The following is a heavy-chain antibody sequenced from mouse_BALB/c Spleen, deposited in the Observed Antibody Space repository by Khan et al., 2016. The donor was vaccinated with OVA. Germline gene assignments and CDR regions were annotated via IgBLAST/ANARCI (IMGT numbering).Heavy chain of an antibody. CDR3: VSPNWFAY. J-gene: IGHJ3*01. CDR2: IDPASGTI. Sequence: EVQLKQSGAELVKPGPSVKLSCTASGFNIKDTYMHWVKQRPEQGLEWIGRIDPASGTIKYDPKFQGKATITEDSSSNTAYLQLNSLTSEDTAVYYCVSPNWFAYWGQGTLVTVSA. CDR1: GFNIKDTY. V-gene: IGHV14-3*02.